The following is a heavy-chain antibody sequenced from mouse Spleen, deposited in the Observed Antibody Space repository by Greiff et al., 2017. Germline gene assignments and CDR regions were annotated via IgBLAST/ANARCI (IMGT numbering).Heavy chain of an antibody. Sequence: VQLQQSGAELARPGASVKLSCKASGYTFTSYGISWVKQRTGQGLEWIGEIYPRSGNTYYNEKFKGKATLTADKSSSTAYMELRSLTSEDSAVYFCARRGGYRGNYYFDYWGQGTTLTVSS. CDR2: IYPRSGNT. CDR1: GYTFTSYG. D-gene: IGHD2-2*01. CDR3: ARRGGYRGNYYFDY. J-gene: IGHJ2*01. V-gene: IGHV1-81*01.